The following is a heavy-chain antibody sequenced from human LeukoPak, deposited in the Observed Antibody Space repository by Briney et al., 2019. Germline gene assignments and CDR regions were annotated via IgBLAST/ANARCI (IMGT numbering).Heavy chain of an antibody. Sequence: SQTLSLTCSVSGGSIISSDYYWGWIRQPPGQGLEWIGNLYHSGTTYYNPSLKSRVTISVDTSKNQFSLKGSSVTAADTAVYYCARSPNIAAAGTGYMDVWGTGTTVTVSS. V-gene: IGHV4-39*07. CDR3: ARSPNIAAAGTGYMDV. CDR2: LYHSGTT. D-gene: IGHD6-13*01. J-gene: IGHJ6*03. CDR1: GGSIISSDYY.